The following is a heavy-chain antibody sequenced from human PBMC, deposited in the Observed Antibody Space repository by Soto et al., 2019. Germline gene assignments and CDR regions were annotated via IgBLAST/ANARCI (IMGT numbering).Heavy chain of an antibody. D-gene: IGHD3-16*02. CDR1: GGSISSSSYY. CDR3: AKSYGYDYVWGSYRFPGY. J-gene: IGHJ4*02. Sequence: QLQLQESGPGLVKPSETLSLTCTVSGGSISSSSYYWGWIRQPPGKGLEWIGSIYYSGSTYYNPSLKSRVTISVDTSKNQFSLKLSSVTAADTAVYYCAKSYGYDYVWGSYRFPGYWGQGTLVTVSS. CDR2: IYYSGST. V-gene: IGHV4-39*01.